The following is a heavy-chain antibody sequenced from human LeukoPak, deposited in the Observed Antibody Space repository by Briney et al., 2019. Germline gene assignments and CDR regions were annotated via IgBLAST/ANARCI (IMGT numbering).Heavy chain of an antibody. CDR3: AKGGSGSYYVTFDY. V-gene: IGHV3-30*02. Sequence: PGGSLRLSCAASGFTFSSYGMHWVRQAPAKGLEWVAFIRYDGSNKYYADSVKGRFTISRDNSKNTLYLQMNSLRAEDTAVYYCAKGGSGSYYVTFDYWGQGTLVTVSS. J-gene: IGHJ4*02. CDR2: IRYDGSNK. CDR1: GFTFSSYG. D-gene: IGHD1-26*01.